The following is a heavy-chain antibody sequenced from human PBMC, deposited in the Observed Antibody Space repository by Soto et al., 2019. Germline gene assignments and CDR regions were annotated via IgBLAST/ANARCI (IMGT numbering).Heavy chain of an antibody. D-gene: IGHD6-19*01. V-gene: IGHV3-74*01. CDR2: INSDGSGT. J-gene: IGHJ4*02. Sequence: PGGALRVSCAASGFTFSSYWIHWVRQAPGKGLVWVSRINSDGSGTSYADSVKGRFTVSRDNAKNTLYLKMNSLRDEDTAVYYCTRGHPVAGTYWVQGTLVPVSS. CDR1: GFTFSSYW. CDR3: TRGHPVAGTY.